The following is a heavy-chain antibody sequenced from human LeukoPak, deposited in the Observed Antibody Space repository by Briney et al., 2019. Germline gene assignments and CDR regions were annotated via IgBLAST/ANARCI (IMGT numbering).Heavy chain of an antibody. CDR2: LYSDGNT. CDR1: GFTVITND. V-gene: IGHV3-53*01. D-gene: IGHD1-14*01. Sequence: GGSLRLSCAASGFTVITNDMTWVRQAPGKGLEWVSVLYSDGNTKYADSVQGRFTISRDNSKNTLYLEMNSLSPDDTAVYYCARGVEPLAANTLTYWGQGTLVTVSS. CDR3: ARGVEPLAANTLTY. J-gene: IGHJ4*02.